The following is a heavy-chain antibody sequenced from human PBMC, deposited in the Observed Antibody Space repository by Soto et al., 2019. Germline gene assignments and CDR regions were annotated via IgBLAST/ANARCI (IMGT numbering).Heavy chain of an antibody. V-gene: IGHV3-23*01. CDR1: GFTFSSYS. Sequence: GGSLRLSCAASGFTFSSYSMGWVRQAPGKGLEWVSGFRSGGDDDTTYYADSVRGRFTISRDNSKNTLYLQMDTLRAEDTAIYYCAKNGDFDYDAFDVWGQGTVVTVSS. CDR2: FRSGGDDDTT. D-gene: IGHD3-16*01. CDR3: AKNGDFDYDAFDV. J-gene: IGHJ3*01.